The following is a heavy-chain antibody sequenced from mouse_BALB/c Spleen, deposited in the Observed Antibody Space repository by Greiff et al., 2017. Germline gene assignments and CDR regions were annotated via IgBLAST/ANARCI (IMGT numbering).Heavy chain of an antibody. Sequence: EVKLMESGGDLVKPGGSLKLSCAASGFTFSSYGMSWVRQTPDKRLEWVATISSGGSYTYYPDSVKGRFTISRDNAKNTLYLQMSSLKSEDTAMYYCAREVRHFDYWGQGTTLTVSS. V-gene: IGHV5-6*01. D-gene: IGHD2-14*01. CDR2: ISSGGSYT. CDR3: AREVRHFDY. J-gene: IGHJ2*01. CDR1: GFTFSSYG.